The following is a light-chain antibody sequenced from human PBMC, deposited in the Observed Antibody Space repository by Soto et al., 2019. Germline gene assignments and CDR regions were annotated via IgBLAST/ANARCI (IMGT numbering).Light chain of an antibody. CDR1: QSVTNF. CDR2: NAS. Sequence: IVLTQSPGTLSLSPGERATLSCRASQSVTNFLAWYQQKPGQSPSLLIYNASHRATGIPARFSGSGSGTDFTLTISSLEPEDFAVYYCQQRYRWPETFGQGTKVEIK. V-gene: IGKV3-11*01. J-gene: IGKJ1*01. CDR3: QQRYRWPET.